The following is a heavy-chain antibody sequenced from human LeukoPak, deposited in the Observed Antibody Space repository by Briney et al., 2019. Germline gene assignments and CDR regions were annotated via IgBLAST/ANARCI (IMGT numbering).Heavy chain of an antibody. CDR1: GFTFSSYA. CDR2: IGGSGGST. J-gene: IGHJ4*02. V-gene: IGHV3-23*01. D-gene: IGHD1-26*01. Sequence: GGSLRLSCAASGFTFSSYAMSWVRQAPGKGLEWVSAIGGSGGSTYYADSVKGRFTISRDNSKNTLYLQMNSLRAEDTAVYYCAKDALSSGSYYTLGYWGQGTLVTVSS. CDR3: AKDALSSGSYYTLGY.